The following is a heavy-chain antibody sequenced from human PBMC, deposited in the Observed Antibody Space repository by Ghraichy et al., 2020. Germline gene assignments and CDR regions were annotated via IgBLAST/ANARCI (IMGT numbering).Heavy chain of an antibody. CDR2: ISGSGNTV. CDR3: AKANLATTTTAWTYGMDV. D-gene: IGHD1-26*01. CDR1: GFLFSAHD. Sequence: WGSLRLSCAVSGFLFSAHDMSWVRQAPGKGLEWVSTISGSGNTVYSAASVRGRFTVSRDISKNTLFLQLNSPRLDDTAVYYCAKANLATTTTAWTYGMDVWGQGTAVIVSS. J-gene: IGHJ6*02. V-gene: IGHV3-23*01.